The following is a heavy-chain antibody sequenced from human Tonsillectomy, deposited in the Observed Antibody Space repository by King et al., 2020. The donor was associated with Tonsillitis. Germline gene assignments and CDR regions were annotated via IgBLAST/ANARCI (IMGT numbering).Heavy chain of an antibody. CDR3: ARTTYYYDRSGYFLFDY. V-gene: IGHV2-70*11. D-gene: IGHD3-22*01. CDR2: IDWDDDK. Sequence: VTLKESGPALVKPTQTLTLTCTFSGVSLSTSGMCVSWIRQPPGKALEWLARIDWDDDKYYSTSLKTRLTISKDTSKNQVVLTITNMDPVDTATYYCARTTYYYDRSGYFLFDYWGQGTLVTVSS. J-gene: IGHJ4*02. CDR1: GVSLSTSGMC.